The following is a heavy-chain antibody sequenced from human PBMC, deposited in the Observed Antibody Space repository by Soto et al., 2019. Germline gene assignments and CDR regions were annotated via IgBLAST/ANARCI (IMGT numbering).Heavy chain of an antibody. J-gene: IGHJ4*02. V-gene: IGHV4-31*03. Sequence: QVQLQESGPGLVKPSQTLSLTCTVSGGSISSGGYYWSWIRQHPGKGLEWIGYIYYSGSTYYNPSLKRRVTISRDSSKHQFSLKLSSVTAADTAVYYCAGIYSGSPGGTLRYWGQGTLVTVSS. CDR2: IYYSGST. CDR3: AGIYSGSPGGTLRY. CDR1: GGSISSGGYY. D-gene: IGHD1-26*01.